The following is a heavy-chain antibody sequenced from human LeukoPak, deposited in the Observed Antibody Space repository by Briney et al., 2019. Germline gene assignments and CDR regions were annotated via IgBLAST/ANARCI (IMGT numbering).Heavy chain of an antibody. Sequence: PSETLSLTCTVSGGSISSFYWSWIRQPPGKGLQWIGYIYYSGITRYNPSLKSRVAISVDTSKNQFSLKLSSVTAADTAVYYCARSYYYDSSGYYADYYYGMDVWGQGTTVTVSS. CDR3: ARSYYYDSSGYYADYYYGMDV. CDR1: GGSISSFY. J-gene: IGHJ6*02. D-gene: IGHD3-22*01. V-gene: IGHV4-59*01. CDR2: IYYSGIT.